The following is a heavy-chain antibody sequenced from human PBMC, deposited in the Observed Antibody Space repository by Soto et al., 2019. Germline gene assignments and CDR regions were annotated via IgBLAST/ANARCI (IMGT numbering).Heavy chain of an antibody. Sequence: QVQLQQWGAGLLKPSETLSLTCAVYGGSFSGYYWSWIRQPPGKGLEWIGEINRSGSTNYNPSLKSRVTISVDTSKNQFSLKLSSVTAADTAVYYCARGTRYGDYYYFDYWGQGTLVTVSS. CDR3: ARGTRYGDYYYFDY. CDR1: GGSFSGYY. D-gene: IGHD4-17*01. CDR2: INRSGST. V-gene: IGHV4-34*01. J-gene: IGHJ4*02.